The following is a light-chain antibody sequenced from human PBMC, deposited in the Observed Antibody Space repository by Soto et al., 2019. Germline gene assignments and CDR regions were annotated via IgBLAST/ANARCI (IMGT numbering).Light chain of an antibody. CDR2: AAS. CDR1: QSISSY. Sequence: DIQMTHSAASISTSXSPGVTITXXASQSISSYLNWYQQKPGKAPKLLIYAASSLQSGVPSRFRGSGSGTDFTLTITSLQPEDFATYYCQQCYSPPITFGQGTRLEIK. CDR3: QQCYSPPIT. J-gene: IGKJ5*01. V-gene: IGKV1-39*01.